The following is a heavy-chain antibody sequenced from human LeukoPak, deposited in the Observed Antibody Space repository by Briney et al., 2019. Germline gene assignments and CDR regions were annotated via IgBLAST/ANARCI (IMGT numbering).Heavy chain of an antibody. Sequence: SGPTLVKPTQTLTLTCTFSGFSLSTSGVGVGWIRQPPGKALEWLALIYWDDDKRYSPSLKSRLTITKDTSKNQVVLTMTNMDPVDTATYYCAHSGYSSSWYEATNFDYWGQGTLVTVSS. CDR2: IYWDDDK. CDR3: AHSGYSSSWYEATNFDY. J-gene: IGHJ4*02. CDR1: GFSLSTSGVG. V-gene: IGHV2-5*02. D-gene: IGHD6-13*01.